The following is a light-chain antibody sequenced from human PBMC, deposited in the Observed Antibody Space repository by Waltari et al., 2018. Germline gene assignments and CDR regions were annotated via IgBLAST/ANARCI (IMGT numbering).Light chain of an antibody. CDR3: CSYRRGSTFV. J-gene: IGLJ6*01. CDR1: SSVVGGYHY. Sequence: QAALTPPPSVSKSLGQSVTISCTGTSSVVGGYHYVSWYQQHPGTAPRLLIYDVSHRPSGVSDRFSGSKSGNTASLTISGLQAEDEADYYCCSYRRGSTFVFGSGTKLTVL. CDR2: DVS. V-gene: IGLV2-11*01.